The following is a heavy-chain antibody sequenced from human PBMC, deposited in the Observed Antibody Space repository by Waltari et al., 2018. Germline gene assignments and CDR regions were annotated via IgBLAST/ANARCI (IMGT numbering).Heavy chain of an antibody. CDR3: ARGTIFGVGYDY. D-gene: IGHD3-3*01. V-gene: IGHV4-34*01. CDR2: INHSGST. J-gene: IGHJ4*02. Sequence: QVQLQQWGAGLLKPSETLSLTCAVYGGSFSGYYWSWIRQPPGKGLEWIGEINHSGSTNYNPSLKSRVHISGDPSKNQVSLKLSSVTAADTAVYYCARGTIFGVGYDYWGQGTLVTVSS. CDR1: GGSFSGYY.